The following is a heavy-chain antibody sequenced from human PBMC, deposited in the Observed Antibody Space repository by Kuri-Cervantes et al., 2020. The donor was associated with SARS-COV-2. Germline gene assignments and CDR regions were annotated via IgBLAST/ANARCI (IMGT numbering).Heavy chain of an antibody. J-gene: IGHJ4*02. CDR3: TWEAPQGRLGH. Sequence: GSLRLSCAASGFTFSNAWMSWVRQAPGKGLEWVGRIKSKTDGGTTDYAAPVKGRFTISRDDSKNTLYLQMNSLKTEDTAVYYCTWEAPQGRLGHWGQGTLVTVSS. V-gene: IGHV3-15*01. CDR1: GFTFSNAW. CDR2: IKSKTDGGTT. D-gene: IGHD1-26*01.